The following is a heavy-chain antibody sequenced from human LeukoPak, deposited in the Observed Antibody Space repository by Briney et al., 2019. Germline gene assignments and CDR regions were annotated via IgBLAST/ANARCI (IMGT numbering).Heavy chain of an antibody. V-gene: IGHV4-34*01. CDR2: INHSGST. D-gene: IGHD2-2*01. Sequence: SETLSLTCAVYGGSFSGYYWSWIRQPPGKGLEWIGEINHSGSTNYNPSLKSRVTISVDTSKNQFSLKLSSVTAADTAVYYCASRGYCSSTSCSEPWGQGTLVTVSS. CDR1: GGSFSGYY. J-gene: IGHJ5*02. CDR3: ASRGYCSSTSCSEP.